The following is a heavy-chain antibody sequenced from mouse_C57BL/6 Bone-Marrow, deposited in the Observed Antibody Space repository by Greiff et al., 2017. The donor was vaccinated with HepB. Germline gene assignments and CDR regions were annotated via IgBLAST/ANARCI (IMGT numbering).Heavy chain of an antibody. CDR1: GYTFTSYT. D-gene: IGHD3-1*01. CDR2: INPSSGYT. Sequence: VQLQQSGAELARPGASVKMSCKASGYTFTSYTMHWVKQRPGQGLEWIGYINPSSGYTKYNQKFKDKATLTADKSSSTAYMQLSSLTSEGSAVYYCARKTGRAWFAYWGQGTLVTVSA. V-gene: IGHV1-4*01. J-gene: IGHJ3*01. CDR3: ARKTGRAWFAY.